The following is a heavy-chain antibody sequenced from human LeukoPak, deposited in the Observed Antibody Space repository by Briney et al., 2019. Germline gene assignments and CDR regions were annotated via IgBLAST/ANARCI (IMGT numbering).Heavy chain of an antibody. CDR3: ARIVGLDYGDYFRGDY. V-gene: IGHV4-38-2*02. Sequence: SETLSLTCTVSGYSISSGYYWGWIRQPPGKGLEWIGSIYHSGSTYYNPSLKSRVTISVDTSKNQFSLKLSSVTAADTAVYYCARIVGLDYGDYFRGDYWGQGTLVTVSS. CDR2: IYHSGST. CDR1: GYSISSGYY. J-gene: IGHJ4*02. D-gene: IGHD4-17*01.